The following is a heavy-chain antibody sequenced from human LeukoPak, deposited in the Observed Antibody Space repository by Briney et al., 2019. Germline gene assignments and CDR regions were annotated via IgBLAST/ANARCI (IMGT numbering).Heavy chain of an antibody. V-gene: IGHV1-2*02. Sequence: ASVKVSCKASGYTFTGYFMHWMRQAPGQGLEWMGWIDPDSGGTSYAQVFQGRVTVARDKSISTAYMELSSLRSDDTAVYYCARVHRAGGWTLALDPWGQGTLVTVSS. CDR3: ARVHRAGGWTLALDP. D-gene: IGHD5-12*01. J-gene: IGHJ5*02. CDR2: IDPDSGGT. CDR1: GYTFTGYF.